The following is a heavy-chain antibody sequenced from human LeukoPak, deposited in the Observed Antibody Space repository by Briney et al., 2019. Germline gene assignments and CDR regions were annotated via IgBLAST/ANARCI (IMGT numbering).Heavy chain of an antibody. CDR2: IKPDGSEQ. V-gene: IGHV3-7*01. Sequence: GGSLRLSCAASGFTFSTYWMSWVRQAPGKWLEWVANIKPDGSEQYCVDSVKGRFTISRDNAKNSVHLQMHSLRAEDTAVYYCARARYCTSSSCYKDFWGQGTLVTVSS. CDR3: ARARYCTSSSCYKDF. CDR1: GFTFSTYW. J-gene: IGHJ4*02. D-gene: IGHD2-2*01.